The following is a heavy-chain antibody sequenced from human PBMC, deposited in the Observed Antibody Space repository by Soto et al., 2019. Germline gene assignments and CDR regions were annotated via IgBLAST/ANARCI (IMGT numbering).Heavy chain of an antibody. J-gene: IGHJ6*02. CDR3: ARGAYGYYYYYGMDV. V-gene: IGHV1-8*02. D-gene: IGHD2-8*01. Sequence: ASVKVSCKASGYTFTSYYMHWVRQAPGQGLEWMGWMNPNSGNTGYAQKFQGRVTMTRNTSISTAYMELSSLRSEDTAVYYCARGAYGYYYYYGMDVWGQGTTVTVSS. CDR2: MNPNSGNT. CDR1: GYTFTSYY.